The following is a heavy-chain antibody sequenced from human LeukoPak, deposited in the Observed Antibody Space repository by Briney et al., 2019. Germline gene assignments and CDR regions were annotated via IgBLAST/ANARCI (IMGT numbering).Heavy chain of an antibody. J-gene: IGHJ4*02. CDR3: ARVNSLGDSSGPVDY. D-gene: IGHD6-25*01. CDR2: IYPGDSDT. V-gene: IGHV5-51*01. CDR1: GYSFTSYW. Sequence: GESLKISCKGSGYSFTSYWIGWVRQMPGKGLEWMGIIYPGDSDTRYSPSFQGQVTISADKSISTAYLQWSSLNASDTAMYYCARVNSLGDSSGPVDYWGQGTLVTVSS.